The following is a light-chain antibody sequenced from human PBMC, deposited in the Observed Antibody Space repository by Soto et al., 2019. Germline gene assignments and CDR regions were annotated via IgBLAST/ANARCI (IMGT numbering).Light chain of an antibody. CDR2: GTS. V-gene: IGKV3-20*01. CDR3: QQYDNSRYT. CDR1: QSVDSSY. Sequence: ENVLTQSPDTLSLSPGERATLSCRASQSVDSSYLAWYQQKPGQAPRLLIYGTSTRATGISDRFSGSGSGTDFALTINRLEPEDFAVYYCQQYDNSRYTFGQGTKLEIK. J-gene: IGKJ2*01.